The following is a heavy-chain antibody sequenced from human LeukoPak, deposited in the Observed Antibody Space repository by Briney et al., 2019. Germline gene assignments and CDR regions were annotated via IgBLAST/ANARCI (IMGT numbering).Heavy chain of an antibody. CDR2: IIPIFGTA. V-gene: IGHV1-69*05. CDR1: GGTFSSYA. CDR3: AVHDSSGRLDY. J-gene: IGHJ4*02. D-gene: IGHD3-22*01. Sequence: SVKVSCKASGGTFSSYAISWVRQAPGQGLEWMGRIIPIFGTANYAQKFQGRVTITTDESTSTAYMELSSLRSEDTAVYYCAVHDSSGRLDYWGQGTLVTVSS.